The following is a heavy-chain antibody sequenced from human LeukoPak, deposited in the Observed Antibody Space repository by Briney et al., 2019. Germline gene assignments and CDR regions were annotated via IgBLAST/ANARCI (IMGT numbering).Heavy chain of an antibody. Sequence: GGSLRLSCAASGFTFSNYAMTWVRQAPGKGLEWVSAISDSGGSTYYADSVKGRFTISRHNSKNTLYLQMSSLRVEDTAIYYCVRERMNVLRFLEWSTFDYWGQGTLAIVSS. CDR3: VRERMNVLRFLEWSTFDY. D-gene: IGHD3-3*01. V-gene: IGHV3-23*01. CDR1: GFTFSNYA. J-gene: IGHJ4*02. CDR2: ISDSGGST.